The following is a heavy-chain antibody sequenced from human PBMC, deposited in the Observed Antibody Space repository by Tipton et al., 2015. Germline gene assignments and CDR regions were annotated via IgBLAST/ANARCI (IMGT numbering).Heavy chain of an antibody. D-gene: IGHD3-9*01. CDR2: ISHSGNT. CDR3: ACQDYDSLTRDSQTVDY. V-gene: IGHV4-59*04. Sequence: TLSLTCTVSGGSISSYYWSWIRQPPGKGPEWIGSISHSGNTYYNPSLKSRVTMSRDTSKNQFSLKLTPVTAADTAVYYCACQDYDSLTRDSQTVDYWCQGTLVTVSS. J-gene: IGHJ4*02. CDR1: GGSISSYY.